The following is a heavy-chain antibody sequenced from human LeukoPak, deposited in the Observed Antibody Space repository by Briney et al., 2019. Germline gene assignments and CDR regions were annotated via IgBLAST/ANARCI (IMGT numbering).Heavy chain of an antibody. J-gene: IGHJ6*02. CDR2: IWYDGNNK. CDR1: GFTSSSYG. CDR3: ARGTPLFGVVIRPTYGMDV. V-gene: IGHV3-33*01. D-gene: IGHD3-3*01. Sequence: PGGSLRLSCAASGFTSSSYGMHWVRQAPGKGLEWVAVIWYDGNNKYYADSVKGRFTISRDNSKNTLYLQMNSLRAEDTAVYYCARGTPLFGVVIRPTYGMDVWGQGTTVTVSS.